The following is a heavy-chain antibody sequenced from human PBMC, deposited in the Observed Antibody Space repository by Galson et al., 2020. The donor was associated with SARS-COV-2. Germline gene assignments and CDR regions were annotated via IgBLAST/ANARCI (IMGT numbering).Heavy chain of an antibody. Sequence: ATVKVSCKASGYTLTSYGISWVRQAPGQGLEWMGWTSAYNGNTNYAQKLQGRVTITTDTSTSTAYMEMRSLRTDDTAVYYCARNEEQVRWDPWGQGTLVTVSS. CDR1: GYTLTSYG. V-gene: IGHV1-18*01. J-gene: IGHJ5*02. CDR2: TSAYNGNT. D-gene: IGHD3-10*01. CDR3: ARNEEQVRWDP.